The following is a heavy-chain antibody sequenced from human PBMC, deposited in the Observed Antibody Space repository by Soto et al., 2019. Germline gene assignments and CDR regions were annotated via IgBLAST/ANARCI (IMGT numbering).Heavy chain of an antibody. V-gene: IGHV4-59*01. CDR1: VGSISIYY. J-gene: IGHJ4*02. CDR2: IYYSGST. CDR3: ARMAIFTSSGYYDTGYFDY. Sequence: SETLCVTCTFSVGSISIYYWSWIRQPPGRGLEWIGYIYYSGSTNYNPSLKSRVTISVDTSKNQFSLKLSSVTAADTAVYYCARMAIFTSSGYYDTGYFDYWGQGTLVTGSS. D-gene: IGHD3-22*01.